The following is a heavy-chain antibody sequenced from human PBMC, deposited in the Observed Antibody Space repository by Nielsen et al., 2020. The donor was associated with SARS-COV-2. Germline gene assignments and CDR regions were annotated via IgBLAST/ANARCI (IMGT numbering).Heavy chain of an antibody. D-gene: IGHD6-13*01. CDR3: ARLGSSSWYFDY. Sequence: GESLKISCAASGFTFSSYWMSWVRQAPGKGLEWVANIKQDGSEKYYVDSVKGRFTISRDNAKNSLYLQMNSLRAEDTAVYYCARLGSSSWYFDYWGQGTLVTVFS. V-gene: IGHV3-7*03. CDR1: GFTFSSYW. J-gene: IGHJ4*02. CDR2: IKQDGSEK.